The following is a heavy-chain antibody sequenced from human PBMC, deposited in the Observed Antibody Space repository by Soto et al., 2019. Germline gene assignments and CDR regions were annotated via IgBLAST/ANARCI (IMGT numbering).Heavy chain of an antibody. Sequence: PSETLSLTCTVSGGSVSSGSYYWSWIRQPPGKGLERIGYIYYSGSTNYNPSLKSRVTISVDTSKNQFSLKLSSVTAADTAVYYCASVTRTCISTSCYRYCYGMDVWGQGTTVTVSS. D-gene: IGHD2-2*02. CDR2: IYYSGST. CDR3: ASVTRTCISTSCYRYCYGMDV. V-gene: IGHV4-61*01. J-gene: IGHJ6*02. CDR1: GGSVSSGSYY.